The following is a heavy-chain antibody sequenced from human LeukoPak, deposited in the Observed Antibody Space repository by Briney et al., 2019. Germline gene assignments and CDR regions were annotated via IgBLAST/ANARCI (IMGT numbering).Heavy chain of an antibody. V-gene: IGHV3-21*01. D-gene: IGHD3-10*01. Sequence: GGSLRLSCAASGFTFSSYSMNWVRQAPGKGLEWVSCISSSSSYIYYADSVKGRFTNSRDNAKNSLYLQMNSLRAEDTAVYYCATVRGGNTRDFDYWGQGTLVTVSS. CDR3: ATVRGGNTRDFDY. CDR1: GFTFSSYS. J-gene: IGHJ4*02. CDR2: ISSSSSYI.